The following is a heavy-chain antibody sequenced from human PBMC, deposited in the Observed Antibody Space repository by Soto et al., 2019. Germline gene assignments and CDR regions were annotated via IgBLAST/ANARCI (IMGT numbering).Heavy chain of an antibody. J-gene: IGHJ5*02. D-gene: IGHD3-10*01. CDR2: IDPSDSYT. Sequence: PGESLKISCKGSGYSFTSYWISWVRQMPGKGLEWMGRIDPSDSYTNYSPSFQGHVTISADKSISTAYLQWSSLKASDTAMYYCARHEEDYGWGSYYSNWFDPWGQGTLVTVSS. V-gene: IGHV5-10-1*01. CDR1: GYSFTSYW. CDR3: ARHEEDYGWGSYYSNWFDP.